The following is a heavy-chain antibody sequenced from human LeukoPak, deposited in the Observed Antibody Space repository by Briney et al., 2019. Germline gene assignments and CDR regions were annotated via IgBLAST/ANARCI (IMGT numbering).Heavy chain of an antibody. CDR1: GDTFSNYA. CDR3: ARAGSSRFSVPYYFNY. Sequence: SVKVSCKASGDTFSNYAISWVRQAPGQGLEWVGRIIPSLGTPNYAQKFQGRVTITADRSTTTAYMELSSLRFEETAVYYCARAGSSRFSVPYYFNYWGQGTPVTVSS. V-gene: IGHV1-69*04. CDR2: IIPSLGTP. J-gene: IGHJ4*02. D-gene: IGHD6-13*01.